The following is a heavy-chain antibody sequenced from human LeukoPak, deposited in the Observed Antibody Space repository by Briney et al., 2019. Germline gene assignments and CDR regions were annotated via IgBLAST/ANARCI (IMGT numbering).Heavy chain of an antibody. CDR2: ISYDGSKK. CDR3: VKERGTTTWLDY. CDR1: GFTFSSYG. V-gene: IGHV3-30*18. Sequence: GGSLRLSCGASGFTFSSYGMHWVRQAPGKGLEWVAVISYDGSKKYYGDSVKGRFTISRDNSENRLYLQLNSLRPEDTAVYYCVKERGTTTWLDYWGQGILVTVSS. D-gene: IGHD2-2*01. J-gene: IGHJ4*02.